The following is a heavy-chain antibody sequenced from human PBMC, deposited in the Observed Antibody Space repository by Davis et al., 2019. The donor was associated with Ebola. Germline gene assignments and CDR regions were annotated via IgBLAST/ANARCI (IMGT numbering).Heavy chain of an antibody. CDR2: ISSDSDYI. CDR3: ARDSYPGLGDYCFDY. Sequence: GESLKISCAASGFTFSTYSMSWVRQAPGKGLEWVSSISSDSDYIYYADSVKGRFTIYRANSKNTLYLQMNSLRAEETAVYYCARDSYPGLGDYCFDYWGQGTLVTVSS. D-gene: IGHD2/OR15-2a*01. J-gene: IGHJ4*02. V-gene: IGHV3-21*01. CDR1: GFTFSTYS.